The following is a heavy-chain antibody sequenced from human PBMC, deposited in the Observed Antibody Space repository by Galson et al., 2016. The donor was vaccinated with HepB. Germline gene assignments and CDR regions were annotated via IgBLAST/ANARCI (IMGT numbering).Heavy chain of an antibody. Sequence: SLRLSCAASGFTFSSYGMHWVRQAPGKGLEWVAVIWYDGSNKYYADSVKGRFTISRATSKNTLYLQMNSLRAEDTAVYYCARAFFRAAYFDYWGQGTLVTVSS. D-gene: IGHD2/OR15-2a*01. CDR3: ARAFFRAAYFDY. V-gene: IGHV3-33*01. CDR1: GFTFSSYG. CDR2: IWYDGSNK. J-gene: IGHJ4*02.